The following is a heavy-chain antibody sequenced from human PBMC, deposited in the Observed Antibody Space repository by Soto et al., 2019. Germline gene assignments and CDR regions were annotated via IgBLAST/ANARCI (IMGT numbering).Heavy chain of an antibody. V-gene: IGHV1-46*01. CDR2: INPSGGRT. CDR3: ARDGCITATCAGGGNWFDP. CDR1: GYTFTTYY. D-gene: IGHD3-10*01. Sequence: QVQLVQSGAEVKKPGASVKVSCKASGYTFTTYYMHWVRQAPGQGLEWMGIINPSGGRTTYTHNFQGRVTMSRDTSTIKAHMELRSLRSEDTAVYYCARDGCITATCAGGGNWFDPWGQGTPVTVSS. J-gene: IGHJ5*02.